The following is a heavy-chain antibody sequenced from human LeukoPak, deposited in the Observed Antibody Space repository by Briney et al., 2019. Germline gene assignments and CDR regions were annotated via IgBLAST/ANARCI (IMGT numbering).Heavy chain of an antibody. Sequence: GGSLRLSCAASGFTFSSYDMHWVRQATGKGLEWVSAIGTAGDTYYPGSVKGRFTISRENAKNSLYLQMNSLRAGDTAVYYCARDKSRTGLDYWGQGTLVTVSS. CDR3: ARDKSRTGLDY. V-gene: IGHV3-13*01. J-gene: IGHJ4*02. CDR1: GFTFSSYD. D-gene: IGHD2-2*01. CDR2: IGTAGDT.